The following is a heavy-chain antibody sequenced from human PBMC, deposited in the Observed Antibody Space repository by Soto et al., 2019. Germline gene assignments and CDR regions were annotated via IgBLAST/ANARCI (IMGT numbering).Heavy chain of an antibody. Sequence: PSQTLSLNCAITGDCVSSNSDTWDWIRQSPSRGLEWLGRTYYRSKWYTDYAVSVKGRITINPDTSNNHLSLQLDSVTPDDTAVYYCARLIGDSWLDSWGQGTLVTVSS. CDR2: TYYRSKWYT. V-gene: IGHV6-1*01. CDR1: GDCVSSNSDT. D-gene: IGHD2-8*01. CDR3: ARLIGDSWLDS. J-gene: IGHJ5*01.